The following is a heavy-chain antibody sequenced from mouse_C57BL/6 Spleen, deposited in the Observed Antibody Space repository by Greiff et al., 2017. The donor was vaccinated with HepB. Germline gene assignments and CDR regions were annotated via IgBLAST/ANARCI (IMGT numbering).Heavy chain of an antibody. J-gene: IGHJ4*01. CDR2: IHPNSGST. CDR1: GYTFTSYW. CDR3: ARSLITTVVATPPAMDY. D-gene: IGHD1-1*01. V-gene: IGHV1-64*01. Sequence: QVQLQQPGAELVKPGASVKLSCKASGYTFTSYWMHWVKQRPGQGLEWIGMIHPNSGSTNYNEKFKSKATLTVDKSSSTAYMQLSSLTSEDSAVYYCARSLITTVVATPPAMDYWGQGTSVTVSS.